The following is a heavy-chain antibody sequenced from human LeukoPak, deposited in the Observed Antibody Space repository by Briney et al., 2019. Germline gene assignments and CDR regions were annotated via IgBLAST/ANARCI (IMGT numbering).Heavy chain of an antibody. Sequence: ASVKVSCKDSGYTFTSYGISWVRHAPGQGLEWMGWISAYNGNTNYAQKLQGRVTMTTDTSTSTAYMELRSLRSDDTAVYYCANGGYAHDAFDIWGQGTMVTVSS. D-gene: IGHD3-22*01. CDR2: ISAYNGNT. V-gene: IGHV1-18*01. CDR3: ANGGYAHDAFDI. CDR1: GYTFTSYG. J-gene: IGHJ3*02.